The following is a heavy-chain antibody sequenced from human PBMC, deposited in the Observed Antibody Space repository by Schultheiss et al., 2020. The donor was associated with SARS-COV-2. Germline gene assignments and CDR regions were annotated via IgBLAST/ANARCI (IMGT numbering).Heavy chain of an antibody. V-gene: IGHV3-23*01. CDR3: AKGPYTSGWYDY. Sequence: GGSLRLSCAASGFTFSSYAMSWVRQAPGKGLEWVSAISSTGGSTYCADSVKGRFTISRDNSNNTLSLQMNSLRAEDTAVYYCAKGPYTSGWYDYWGQGTLVTVSS. CDR2: ISSTGGST. CDR1: GFTFSSYA. D-gene: IGHD6-19*01. J-gene: IGHJ4*02.